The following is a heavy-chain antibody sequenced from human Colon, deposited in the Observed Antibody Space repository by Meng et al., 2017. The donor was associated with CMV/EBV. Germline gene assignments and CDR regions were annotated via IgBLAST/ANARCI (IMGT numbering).Heavy chain of an antibody. J-gene: IGHJ4*02. D-gene: IGHD3-22*01. CDR2: INPGNGDT. Sequence: FTLHWVGQAPGQRLEWMGWINPGNGDTKFSQNFQGRVTITRDTSARIAYMEVNSLRSEDTAVYYCARARMVATPYYSDSSAYYLPDYWGQGTLVTVSS. CDR3: ARARMVATPYYSDSSAYYLPDY. V-gene: IGHV1-3*01. CDR1: FT.